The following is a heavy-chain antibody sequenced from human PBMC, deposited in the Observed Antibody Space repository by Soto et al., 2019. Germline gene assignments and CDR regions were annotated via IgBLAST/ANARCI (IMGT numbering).Heavy chain of an antibody. Sequence: QVQLVESGGGVVRPGTSLRLSCEATGFSFYTHGMHWVRQAPGKGLEWLAVGHVGSEQAYSDSVKGRLTILRDNSKNTLYLQMNNLRAEDTAVYYCARVYHYDDNGFDPWGQGILVTVSS. CDR1: GFSFYTHG. J-gene: IGHJ5*02. CDR2: GHVGSEQ. V-gene: IGHV3-33*01. CDR3: ARVYHYDDNGFDP. D-gene: IGHD3-22*01.